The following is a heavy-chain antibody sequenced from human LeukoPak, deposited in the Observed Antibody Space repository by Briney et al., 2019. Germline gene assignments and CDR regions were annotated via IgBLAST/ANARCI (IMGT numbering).Heavy chain of an antibody. J-gene: IGHJ4*02. D-gene: IGHD6-6*01. V-gene: IGHV3-74*01. CDR2: ITNDGSST. CDR1: GFTFSSYA. Sequence: GGSLRLSCAASGFTFSSYAMSWVRQAPGKGLVWVSRITNDGSSTTYADSVKGRFTVSRDNAKNTLYLQVNNLRAEDTAVYYCARGPNSNWSGLDFWGQGTLLTVSS. CDR3: ARGPNSNWSGLDF.